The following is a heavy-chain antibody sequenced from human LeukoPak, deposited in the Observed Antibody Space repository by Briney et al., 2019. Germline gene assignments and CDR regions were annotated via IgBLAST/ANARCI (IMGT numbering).Heavy chain of an antibody. D-gene: IGHD3-10*01. J-gene: IGHJ4*02. CDR3: ARGSGSYGFDY. CDR1: GYSFNDKY. CDR2: ISSNGGST. V-gene: IGHV3-64*01. Sequence: SCKASGYSFNDKYLHWVRQAPGKGLEYVSAISSNGGSTYYANSVKGRFTISRDNSKNTLYLQMGSLRADDMAVYYCARGSGSYGFDYWGQGTLVTVSS.